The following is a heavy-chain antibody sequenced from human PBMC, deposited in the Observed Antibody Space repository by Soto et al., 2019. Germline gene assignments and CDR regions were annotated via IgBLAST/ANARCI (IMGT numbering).Heavy chain of an antibody. V-gene: IGHV1-18*04. CDR3: ARDFYPLAYYGDS. D-gene: IGHD3-16*01. CDR1: GYTFINHG. Sequence: ASVKVSCKTSGYTFINHGISWVRQAPGQGLEWMGWVSGHDGNTKYAQKFKGRVTMTTETSTSTAYMELRSLTSGDTAMYFCARDFYPLAYYGDSWGQGTLVTVSS. CDR2: VSGHDGNT. J-gene: IGHJ4*02.